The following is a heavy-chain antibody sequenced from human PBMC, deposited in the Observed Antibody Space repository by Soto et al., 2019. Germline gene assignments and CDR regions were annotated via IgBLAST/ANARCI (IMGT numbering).Heavy chain of an antibody. D-gene: IGHD1-7*01. CDR1: GGSISSGGYS. CDR2: IYHSGST. CDR3: ARNNWNYVFYFDY. V-gene: IGHV4-30-2*01. J-gene: IGHJ4*02. Sequence: SETLSLTCAVSGGSISSGGYSWSWIRQPPGKGLEWIGYIYHSGSTYYNPSLKSRVTISVDRSKNQFSLKLSSVTAADTAVYYCARNNWNYVFYFDYWGQGTLVTVSS.